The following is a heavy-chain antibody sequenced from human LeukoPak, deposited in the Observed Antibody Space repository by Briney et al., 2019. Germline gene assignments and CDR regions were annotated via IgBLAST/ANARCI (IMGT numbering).Heavy chain of an antibody. Sequence: PSETLSLTCAVYGGSFSGYYWSWIRQPPGKGLEWIGEINHSGSTNYNPSLKSRVTISVDTSKNQFSLKLSSVTAADTAVYYCARDYAMVRDYYFDYWGQGTLVTVSS. CDR3: ARDYAMVRDYYFDY. D-gene: IGHD3-10*01. CDR2: INHSGST. J-gene: IGHJ4*02. V-gene: IGHV4-34*01. CDR1: GGSFSGYY.